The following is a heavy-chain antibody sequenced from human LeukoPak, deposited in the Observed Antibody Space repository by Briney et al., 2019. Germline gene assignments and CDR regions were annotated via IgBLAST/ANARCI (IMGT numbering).Heavy chain of an antibody. Sequence: ASVKVSCKASGYTFTGYYMHWVRQAPGQGLEWMGWINPNSGGTNYAQKFQGRVTMTRDTSISTAYMELSRLRSDDTAVYYCAAAKGTYYDFWSGYLNWGQGTLVTVSS. D-gene: IGHD3-3*01. V-gene: IGHV1-2*02. J-gene: IGHJ4*02. CDR2: INPNSGGT. CDR3: AAAKGTYYDFWSGYLN. CDR1: GYTFTGYY.